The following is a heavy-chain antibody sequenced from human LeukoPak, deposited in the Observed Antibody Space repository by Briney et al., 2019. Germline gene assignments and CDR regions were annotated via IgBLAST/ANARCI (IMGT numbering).Heavy chain of an antibody. V-gene: IGHV5-51*01. J-gene: IGHJ4*02. CDR3: ARRSGGIAVAGSYFDY. CDR2: IYPGDSDT. CDR1: GYNFTSYW. D-gene: IGHD6-19*01. Sequence: GESLKISCKGSGYNFTSYWIGWVRQMPGKGLEWMGIIYPGDSDTRYSPSFQGQVTISADKSISTAYLQWSSLKASDTAMYYCARRSGGIAVAGSYFDYWGQGTLVTVSS.